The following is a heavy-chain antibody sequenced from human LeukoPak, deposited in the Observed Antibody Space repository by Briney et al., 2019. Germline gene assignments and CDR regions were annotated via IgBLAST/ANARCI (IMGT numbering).Heavy chain of an antibody. CDR3: ARDLVTMTPTLIYGSGSYFDY. J-gene: IGHJ4*02. Sequence: ASVTVSCKASGGTFSSYAISWVRQAPGQGLEWMGGIIPIFGTANYAQKFQGRVTLTADESTSTAYMELSSLRSEDTAVYYCARDLVTMTPTLIYGSGSYFDYWGQGTLVTVSS. V-gene: IGHV1-69*13. D-gene: IGHD3-10*01. CDR2: IIPIFGTA. CDR1: GGTFSSYA.